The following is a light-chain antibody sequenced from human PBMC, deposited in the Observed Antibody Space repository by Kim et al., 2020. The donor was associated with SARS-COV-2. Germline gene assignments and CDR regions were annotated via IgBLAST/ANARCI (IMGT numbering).Light chain of an antibody. Sequence: QSALTQPRTVSGSPGQSVTISCTGTSSDVGGYNYVSWYQQHPGKAPKLMIYDVSKRPSGVPDRFSGSKSGNTASLTISGLQAEDEADYYCCSYAGSFGVGTQLTVL. CDR2: DVS. CDR1: SSDVGGYNY. V-gene: IGLV2-11*01. J-gene: IGLJ2*01. CDR3: CSYAGS.